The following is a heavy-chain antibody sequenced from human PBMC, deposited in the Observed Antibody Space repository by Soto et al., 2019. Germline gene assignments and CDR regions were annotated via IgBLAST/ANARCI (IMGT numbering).Heavy chain of an antibody. J-gene: IGHJ4*02. CDR2: IWYSGSS. Sequence: TSETLSLTCAVSGASVSSYYWNWIRQPPGKGLEWIGYIWYSGSSNYNPSLKSRVTISLDTSQNQFSLKLTSVTAADTAVYYCASYVLGTYPFFDQWGRGTLVTVSS. CDR3: ASYVLGTYPFFDQ. CDR1: GASVSSYY. V-gene: IGHV4-59*02. D-gene: IGHD3-10*01.